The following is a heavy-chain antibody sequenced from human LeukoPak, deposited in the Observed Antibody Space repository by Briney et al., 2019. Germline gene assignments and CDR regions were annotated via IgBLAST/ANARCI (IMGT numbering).Heavy chain of an antibody. CDR2: IYPGDSDT. CDR1: GYSFTNYW. D-gene: IGHD1-7*01. V-gene: IGHV5-51*01. Sequence: GESLKISCKASGYSFTNYWIGWVRQMPGRGLEWMGIIYPGDSDTRYSPSFQGQVTISADKSISTAYLQWSSLKASDTAMYYCARQNWNYEDYWGQGTLVTVSS. J-gene: IGHJ4*02. CDR3: ARQNWNYEDY.